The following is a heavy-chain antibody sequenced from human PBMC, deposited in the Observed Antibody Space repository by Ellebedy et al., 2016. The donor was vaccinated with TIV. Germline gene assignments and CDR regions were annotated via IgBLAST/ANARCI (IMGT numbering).Heavy chain of an antibody. CDR1: GYTFTGYY. CDR2: INPNNGGT. Sequence: AASVKVSCKASGYTFTGYYIHWARQAPGQGLEWMGWINPNNGGTDYAQNFQGRVTMTRDTSISTAYMELSSLRYDDTAVYFCARDGPICGVKYWGQGTLVTVSS. CDR3: ARDGPICGVKY. D-gene: IGHD3-3*02. V-gene: IGHV1-2*02. J-gene: IGHJ4*02.